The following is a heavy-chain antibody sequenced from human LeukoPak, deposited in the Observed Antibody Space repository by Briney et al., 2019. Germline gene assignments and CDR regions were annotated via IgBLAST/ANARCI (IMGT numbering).Heavy chain of an antibody. CDR1: GYTLTELS. CDR3: ATDSPGDSIYYYYYGMDV. V-gene: IGHV1-24*01. D-gene: IGHD2-21*02. J-gene: IGHJ6*02. Sequence: GASVKVSCKVSGYTLTELSMHWVRQAPGKGLEWMGGFDPEDGETIYAQKFQGRVTMTEDTSTDTAYKELSSLRSEDTAVYYCATDSPGDSIYYYYYGMDVWGQGTTVTVSS. CDR2: FDPEDGET.